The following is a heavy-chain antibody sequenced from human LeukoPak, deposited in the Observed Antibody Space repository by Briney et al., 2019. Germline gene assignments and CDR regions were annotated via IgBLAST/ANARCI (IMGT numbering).Heavy chain of an antibody. CDR2: IYHSGST. Sequence: SETLSLTCTVSGYSISSGYYWGWIRQPPGKGLEWIGSIYHSGSTYYNPSLKSRVTISVDTSKNQFSLKLSSVTAADTAVYYCALAVRGRGFPYWGQGTLVTVPS. J-gene: IGHJ4*02. D-gene: IGHD3-10*01. V-gene: IGHV4-38-2*02. CDR1: GYSISSGYY. CDR3: ALAVRGRGFPY.